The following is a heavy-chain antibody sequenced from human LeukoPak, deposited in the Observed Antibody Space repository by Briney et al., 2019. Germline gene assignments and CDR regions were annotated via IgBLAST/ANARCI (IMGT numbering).Heavy chain of an antibody. D-gene: IGHD4-11*01. CDR1: GYTFTSYD. V-gene: IGHV1-8*01. Sequence: ASVKVSCKASGYTFTSYDINWVRQATGQGVEWMGWMNPNSGNTGYAQKYQGRVTMTRNTSISTTYMELNSLRSEDTAVYYCARANSRRARYYYYYTDVWGKGTTVTVSS. CDR2: MNPNSGNT. J-gene: IGHJ6*03. CDR3: ARANSRRARYYYYYTDV.